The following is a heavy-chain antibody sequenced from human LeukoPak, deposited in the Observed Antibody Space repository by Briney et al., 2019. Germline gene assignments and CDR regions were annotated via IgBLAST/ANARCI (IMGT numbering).Heavy chain of an antibody. CDR1: GGSISSYY. D-gene: IGHD5-18*01. V-gene: IGHV4-59*08. Sequence: SETLSLTCTVSGGSISSYYWSWIRQPPGKGLEWIGYIYYSGSTNYNPSLKSRVTISVDTSKNQFSLKLSSVTAADTTVYYCARRAPYSYEWSTLDYWGQGTLVTVSS. J-gene: IGHJ4*02. CDR3: ARRAPYSYEWSTLDY. CDR2: IYYSGST.